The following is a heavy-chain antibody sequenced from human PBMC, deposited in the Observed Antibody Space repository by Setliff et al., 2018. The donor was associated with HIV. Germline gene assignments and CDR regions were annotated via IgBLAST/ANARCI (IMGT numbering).Heavy chain of an antibody. CDR1: GFTFSTHP. CDR2: IWYDGSNK. CDR3: TSDPPASGWTLAY. V-gene: IGHV3-33*01. J-gene: IGHJ4*02. Sequence: SLKISCGASGFTFSTHPMHWVRQAPGKALEWVAYIWYDGSNKYYADSVKGRFAISRDNSKNTLYLQMDSLRAEDTALYYCTSDPPASGWTLAYWGQGALVTSPQ. D-gene: IGHD6-19*01.